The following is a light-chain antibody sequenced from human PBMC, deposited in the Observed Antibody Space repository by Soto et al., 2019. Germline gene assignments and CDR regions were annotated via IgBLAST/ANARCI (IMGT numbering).Light chain of an antibody. V-gene: IGKV1-5*01. CDR1: QSLRRW. J-gene: IGKJ1*01. CDR2: DAS. Sequence: DIQMTQYPSMLSASVGDRVTIACRASQSLRRWLALYQQKRAKAPKLLIFDASTLESVVPSRFSGRGSETEFTLTISSLQPDDFATYYCQQYNGYSPATFGQGTKVDIK. CDR3: QQYNGYSPAT.